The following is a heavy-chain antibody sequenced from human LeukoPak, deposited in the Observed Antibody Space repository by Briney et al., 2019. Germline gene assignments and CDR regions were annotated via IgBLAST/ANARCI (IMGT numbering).Heavy chain of an antibody. CDR2: INPNSGGT. D-gene: IGHD3-9*01. CDR3: ARANYDILTGYSDYFDY. Sequence: ASVKVSCKASGYTFTGYYMHWVRQATGQGLEWMGWINPNSGGTNYAQKFQGWVTMTRDTSISTAYMELSRLRSDDTAVYYCARANYDILTGYSDYFDYWGQGTLVTASS. CDR1: GYTFTGYY. V-gene: IGHV1-2*04. J-gene: IGHJ4*02.